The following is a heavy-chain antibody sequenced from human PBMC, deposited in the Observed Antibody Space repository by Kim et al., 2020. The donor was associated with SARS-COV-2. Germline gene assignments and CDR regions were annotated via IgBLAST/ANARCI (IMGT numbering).Heavy chain of an antibody. CDR2: ISSSGTTI. D-gene: IGHD1-26*01. J-gene: IGHJ4*02. CDR3: ARERGGYDY. V-gene: IGHV3-48*03. Sequence: GGSLRLSCVASGFSFATYEMNWVRQAPGKGLEWISYISSSGTTIYYADSVKGRFTISRDNAKNSLFLQMSTLSADDTAVYHCARERGGYDYWGEGTLVTV. CDR1: GFSFATYE.